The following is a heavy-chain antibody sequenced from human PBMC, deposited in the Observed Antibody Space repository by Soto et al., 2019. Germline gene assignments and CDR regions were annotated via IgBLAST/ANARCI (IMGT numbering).Heavy chain of an antibody. J-gene: IGHJ4*02. CDR3: AKVATGYSSSWFFKPSKS. CDR2: VSGTGNST. D-gene: IGHD6-13*01. CDR1: GFTFSNYA. Sequence: HPGGSLRLSCVASGFTFSNYAMNWVRQAPGQGLEWVSAVSGTGNSTYYADSVKGRFTISRDNSNDTLYLQMNRLRAEDTALYYCAKVATGYSSSWFFKPSKSWGQGALVTVSS. V-gene: IGHV3-23*01.